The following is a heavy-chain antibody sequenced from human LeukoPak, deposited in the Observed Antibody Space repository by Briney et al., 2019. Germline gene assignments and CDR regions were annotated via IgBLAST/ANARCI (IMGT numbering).Heavy chain of an antibody. Sequence: SETLSLTCTVSGGSISSHFWSWIRQPPGKGLEGIGFVYHSGNTFYNPSLQRRVTISIDSSKNQFSLKLTSVPAADTALYFCVSTVVAGSIYYFDYWGQGTLVAVSS. V-gene: IGHV4-59*08. D-gene: IGHD6-19*01. CDR2: VYHSGNT. CDR1: GGSISSHF. J-gene: IGHJ4*02. CDR3: VSTVVAGSIYYFDY.